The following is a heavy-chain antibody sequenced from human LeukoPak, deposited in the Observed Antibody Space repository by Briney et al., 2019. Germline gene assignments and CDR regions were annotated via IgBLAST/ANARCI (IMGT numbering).Heavy chain of an antibody. J-gene: IGHJ4*02. CDR3: ATIKRGYPYGYFDF. CDR2: MYDTVNT. D-gene: IGHD5-18*01. V-gene: IGHV4-59*11. CDR1: GGSISSHY. Sequence: SQTLSLTCTVSGGSISSHYWSWVRQPPGKGLEWIGYMYDTVNTKDNPSLTSRLTLSADTSKNQFSLRLGSVTAADTAVYYCATIKRGYPYGYFDFWGQGILVTVSS.